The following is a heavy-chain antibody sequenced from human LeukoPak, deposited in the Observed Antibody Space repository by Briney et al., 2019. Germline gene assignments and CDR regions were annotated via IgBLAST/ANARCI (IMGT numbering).Heavy chain of an antibody. D-gene: IGHD6-13*01. CDR3: ARNGDSSSWYWDYFDY. V-gene: IGHV1-2*02. Sequence: ASVKVSCKAFGYTFSDYYIHWVRQAPGQGLEWMGWINPNSGDTKYAQKFQGRVTMTRDTSIGTVYMELGRLRSDDTAVYYCARNGDSSSWYWDYFDYWGQGTLVTVSS. CDR2: INPNSGDT. CDR1: GYTFSDYY. J-gene: IGHJ4*02.